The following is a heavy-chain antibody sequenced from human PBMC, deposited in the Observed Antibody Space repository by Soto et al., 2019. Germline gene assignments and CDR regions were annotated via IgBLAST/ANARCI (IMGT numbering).Heavy chain of an antibody. V-gene: IGHV5-51*01. CDR1: GYSFTSYW. CDR2: IYPGDSDT. D-gene: IGHD6-6*01. Sequence: VNPCGESLKISCKGSGYSFTSYWIGWVRQMPGKGLEWMGIIYPGDSDTRYSPSFQGQVTISADKSISTAYLQWSSLRPEGMAVYYCARRARPDFYYMDVWGKGTTVTVSS. J-gene: IGHJ6*03. CDR3: ARRARPDFYYMDV.